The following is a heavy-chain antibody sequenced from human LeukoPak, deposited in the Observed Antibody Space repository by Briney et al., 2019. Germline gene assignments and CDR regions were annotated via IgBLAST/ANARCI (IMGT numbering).Heavy chain of an antibody. CDR3: ARTLIAAAGTGWYFDL. CDR1: GGSISSYY. Sequence: ASETLSLTCTVSGGSISSYYWSWIRQPAGKGLEWIGRIYTSGSTNYNPPLKSRVTMSVDTSKNQLSLKLSSVTAADTAVYYCARTLIAAAGTGWYFDLWGRGTLVTVSS. V-gene: IGHV4-4*07. D-gene: IGHD6-13*01. CDR2: IYTSGST. J-gene: IGHJ2*01.